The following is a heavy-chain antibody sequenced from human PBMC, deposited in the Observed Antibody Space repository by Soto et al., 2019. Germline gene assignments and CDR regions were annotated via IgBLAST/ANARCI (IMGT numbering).Heavy chain of an antibody. J-gene: IGHJ4*02. CDR1: GFTFSSYA. D-gene: IGHD4-17*01. V-gene: IGHV3-23*01. CDR3: AKDPLWGWMTTVTTVDY. CDR2: ISGSGGST. Sequence: EVQLLESGGGLVQPGGSLRLSCAASGFTFSSYAMTWVRQAPGKGLEWVSAISGSGGSTYYAGSVKGRFTISRDNSKNTLYLQMNSLRAEDTAVYYCAKDPLWGWMTTVTTVDYWGQGTLVTVSS.